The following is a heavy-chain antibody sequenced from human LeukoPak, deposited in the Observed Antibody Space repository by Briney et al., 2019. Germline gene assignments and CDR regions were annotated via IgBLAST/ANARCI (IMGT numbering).Heavy chain of an antibody. Sequence: GGSLRLSCAASGFTFSDEYMTWIRQAPGKGLEWVSYISNSGSSIFYADSVKGRFTISRDNAKNSLFLQMNSLRAEDAAVYYCTRARGAGPGAHFDYWGQGTLVTVSS. D-gene: IGHD3-10*01. CDR2: ISNSGSSI. V-gene: IGHV3-11*01. CDR1: GFTFSDEY. J-gene: IGHJ4*02. CDR3: TRARGAGPGAHFDY.